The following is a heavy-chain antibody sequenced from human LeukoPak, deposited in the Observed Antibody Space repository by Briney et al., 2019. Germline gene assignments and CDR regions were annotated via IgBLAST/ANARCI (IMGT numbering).Heavy chain of an antibody. Sequence: PGGSLRLSCAASGFTFSNYWMTWVRQAPGKGLEWVSGIIGSGGTTYYADSVKGRFTISRDNSKNTVYLQINNLRDEDTAVYYCAKDDRLLRFLHWGQGTLVTVSS. CDR2: IIGSGGTT. CDR3: AKDDRLLRFLH. D-gene: IGHD3-16*01. CDR1: GFTFSNYW. J-gene: IGHJ4*02. V-gene: IGHV3-23*01.